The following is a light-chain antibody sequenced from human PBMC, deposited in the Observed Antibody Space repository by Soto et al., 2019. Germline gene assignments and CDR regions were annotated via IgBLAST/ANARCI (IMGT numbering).Light chain of an antibody. CDR1: QSAGNF. Sequence: EIVMTQSPATLSVSPGETASLSCRASQSAGNFLAWYQQKPGQAPRLLIYDTSNRATGIPGRFSGSGSGTDFTLTISSLEPEDFAVYYCQQRSYWPTITFGQGTRVEIK. CDR2: DTS. CDR3: QQRSYWPTIT. V-gene: IGKV3-11*01. J-gene: IGKJ5*01.